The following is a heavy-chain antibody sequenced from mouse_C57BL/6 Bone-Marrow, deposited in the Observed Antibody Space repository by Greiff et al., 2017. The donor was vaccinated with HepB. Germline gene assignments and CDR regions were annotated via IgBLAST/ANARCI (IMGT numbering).Heavy chain of an antibody. J-gene: IGHJ2*01. CDR2: IFPGSGST. V-gene: IGHV1-75*01. Sequence: QVQLKESGPELVKPGASVKISCKASGYTFTDYYINWVKQRPGQGLEWIGWIFPGSGSTYYNEKFKGKATLTVDKSSSTAYMLLSSLTSEDSAVYFCARRSLYYYGSSGYYFDYWGQGTTLTVSS. CDR1: GYTFTDYY. D-gene: IGHD1-1*01. CDR3: ARRSLYYYGSSGYYFDY.